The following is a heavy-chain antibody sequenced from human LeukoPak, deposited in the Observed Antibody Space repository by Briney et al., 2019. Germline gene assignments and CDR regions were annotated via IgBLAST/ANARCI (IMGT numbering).Heavy chain of an antibody. D-gene: IGHD3-22*01. CDR3: ARSFSGSGYYLSPFDY. CDR2: ISSSGSTI. CDR1: GFTFSSYE. Sequence: PGGSLRLSCAASGFTFSSYEMNWVRPAPGKGLEWVSYISSSGSTIYYADSVKGRFTISRDNAKNSLYLQMNSLRAEDTAVYYCARSFSGSGYYLSPFDYWGQGTLVTVSS. V-gene: IGHV3-48*03. J-gene: IGHJ4*02.